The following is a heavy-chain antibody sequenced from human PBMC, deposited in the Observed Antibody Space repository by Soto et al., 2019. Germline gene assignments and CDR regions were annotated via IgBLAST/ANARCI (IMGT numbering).Heavy chain of an antibody. Sequence: GSRRLSCASSGFIFSSYWMSLVRQAPGKGLQLVSNIKQDVSEKYYVDSVKGRFTISRDNAKNSLYLQMNSLRAEDTAVYYCAREYTAMGIYFDDWGQGTLVTVSS. CDR2: IKQDVSEK. V-gene: IGHV3-7*03. CDR3: AREYTAMGIYFDD. CDR1: GFIFSSYW. D-gene: IGHD5-18*01. J-gene: IGHJ4*02.